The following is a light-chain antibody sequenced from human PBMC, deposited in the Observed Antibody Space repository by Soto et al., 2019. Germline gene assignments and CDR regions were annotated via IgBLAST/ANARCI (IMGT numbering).Light chain of an antibody. J-gene: IGKJ1*01. CDR1: QSVSSS. Sequence: EIAMTQSPATLSVSPGERATLSCRASQSVSSSLAWYQQKPGQAPRLLIYGASTRATGIPARFSGSGSGTEFTLTISSLQSEDFAVYYCQQYNNWPPWTFGQGTKVDIK. V-gene: IGKV3-15*01. CDR2: GAS. CDR3: QQYNNWPPWT.